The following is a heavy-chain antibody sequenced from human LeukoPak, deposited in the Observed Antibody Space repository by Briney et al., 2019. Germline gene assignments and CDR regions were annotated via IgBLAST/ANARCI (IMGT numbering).Heavy chain of an antibody. J-gene: IGHJ6*03. CDR3: AKDHKNWTPKVYYYYYMDV. V-gene: IGHV3-30*02. Sequence: GGSLRLSCAASGFTFSSYGMHWVRQAPGKGLEWVAFIRYDGSNKYYADSVKGRFTISRDNSKNTLYLQMNSLRAEDTAVYYCAKDHKNWTPKVYYYYYMDVWGKGTTVTVSS. CDR1: GFTFSSYG. D-gene: IGHD1-1*01. CDR2: IRYDGSNK.